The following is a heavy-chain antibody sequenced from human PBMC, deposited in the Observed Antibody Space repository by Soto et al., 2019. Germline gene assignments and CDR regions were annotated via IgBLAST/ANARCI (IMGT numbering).Heavy chain of an antibody. V-gene: IGHV3-9*01. J-gene: IGHJ4*02. CDR2: ISWNSNII. Sequence: EVQLVESGGGLVQPGRSLRLSCAASGFTFDDYAMHWVRRVPGKGLEWVSSISWNSNIIGYADSVKGRFTISRDNAKNYLYLQMNSLRPEDTALYYCAKGGPDGFCSGGRCYFDYWGQGTLCTVSS. CDR3: AKGGPDGFCSGGRCYFDY. CDR1: GFTFDDYA. D-gene: IGHD2-15*01.